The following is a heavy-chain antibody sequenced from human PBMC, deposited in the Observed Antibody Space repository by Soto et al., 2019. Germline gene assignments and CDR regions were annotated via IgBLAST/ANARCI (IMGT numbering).Heavy chain of an antibody. V-gene: IGHV3-23*01. D-gene: IGHD3-10*01. CDR1: GFTFSDYA. Sequence: HPGGSLRLSCLASGFTFSDYAMTWVRHVPGRGLEWVASLDGAGGSTYYADSVRGRFTISRDNSQNTLFLQMERLTVDDTAIYYCAAPRDEYGSGVSWFTYGMDIWGQGTTVTVSS. J-gene: IGHJ6*02. CDR2: LDGAGGST. CDR3: AAPRDEYGSGVSWFTYGMDI.